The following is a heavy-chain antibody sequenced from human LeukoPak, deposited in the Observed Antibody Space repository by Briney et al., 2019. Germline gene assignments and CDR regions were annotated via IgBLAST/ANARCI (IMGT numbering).Heavy chain of an antibody. CDR1: GFTFSDYY. D-gene: IGHD6-6*01. CDR2: ISNTGSTT. CDR3: ARPDFEYSSSSLDY. Sequence: PGGSLRLSCAASGFTFSDYYMSWIRQAPGKGLEWVSYISNTGSTTHYADSVKGRFTISRDNAKNSLHLQMNSLRAEDTAVYYCARPDFEYSSSSLDYWGQGTLVTVSS. J-gene: IGHJ4*02. V-gene: IGHV3-11*04.